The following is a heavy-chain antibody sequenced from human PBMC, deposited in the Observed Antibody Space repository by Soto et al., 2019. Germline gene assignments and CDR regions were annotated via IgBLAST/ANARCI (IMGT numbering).Heavy chain of an antibody. V-gene: IGHV1-58*01. CDR1: GFTFTSSA. D-gene: IGHD6-13*01. Sequence: SVKVSCKASGFTFTSSAVQWVRQARGQGLEWMGWIVVGSGNTNYAQKFQERVTITRDMSTSTAYMELSRLRSDDTAVYYCARSSSSWYHYGMDVWGQGTTVTVSS. CDR2: IVVGSGNT. J-gene: IGHJ6*02. CDR3: ARSSSSWYHYGMDV.